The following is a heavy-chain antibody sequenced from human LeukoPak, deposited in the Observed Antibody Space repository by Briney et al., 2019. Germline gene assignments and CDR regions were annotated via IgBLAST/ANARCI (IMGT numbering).Heavy chain of an antibody. D-gene: IGHD3-10*01. CDR3: ASQMDRWFGESLMNY. CDR2: IKEDGGEQ. Sequence: GGSLRLSCAASGFTFSSYGMHWVRQAPGKGLEWVANIKEDGGEQYYVDSVKGRFTISRDNAKDSLYLQMNSLRAEDTAVYYCASQMDRWFGESLMNYWGQGTLVTVSS. V-gene: IGHV3-7*03. J-gene: IGHJ4*02. CDR1: GFTFSSYG.